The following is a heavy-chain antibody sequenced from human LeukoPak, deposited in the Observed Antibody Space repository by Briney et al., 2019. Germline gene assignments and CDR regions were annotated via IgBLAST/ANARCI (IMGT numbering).Heavy chain of an antibody. CDR2: INPNSGGT. CDR3: ARDPTVNYDSSGYNYYSGMDV. V-gene: IGHV1-2*02. D-gene: IGHD3-22*01. CDR1: GYTFTGYY. Sequence: ASVKVSCKASGYTFTGYYMHWVRQAPGQGLEWMGWINPNSGGTNYAQKFQGRVTMTRDTPISTAYMELSRLRSDDTAVYYCARDPTVNYDSSGYNYYSGMDVWGQGTTITVSS. J-gene: IGHJ6*02.